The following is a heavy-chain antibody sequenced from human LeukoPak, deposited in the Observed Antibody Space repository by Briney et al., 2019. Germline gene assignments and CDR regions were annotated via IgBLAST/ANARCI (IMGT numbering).Heavy chain of an antibody. Sequence: GGSLRLSCRGSGFTFGTYWMHWLRQAPGKGLEWVASMNQDGRETYSADSVKGRFTISRDNAKNSLYLQMNSLRPEDMALYYCAKDSSSSFYAFDIWGQGTMVTVSS. CDR3: AKDSSSSFYAFDI. CDR2: MNQDGRET. V-gene: IGHV3-7*03. D-gene: IGHD6-13*01. CDR1: GFTFGTYW. J-gene: IGHJ3*02.